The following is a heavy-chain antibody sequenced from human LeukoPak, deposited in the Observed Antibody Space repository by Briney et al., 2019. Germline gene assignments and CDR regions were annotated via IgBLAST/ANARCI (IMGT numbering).Heavy chain of an antibody. J-gene: IGHJ4*02. CDR3: ARDQGCGPY. Sequence: SETLSLTCTVSGGSISSSSYYWGWIRQPPAKGLEWIGSIYYSGSTYYNPALKIRGTILVDTDKNQFSLKLRSVTATGTAVSFCARDQGCGPYWGQGTLATVSS. CDR1: GGSISSSSYY. CDR2: IYYSGST. D-gene: IGHD2-21*01. V-gene: IGHV4-39*07.